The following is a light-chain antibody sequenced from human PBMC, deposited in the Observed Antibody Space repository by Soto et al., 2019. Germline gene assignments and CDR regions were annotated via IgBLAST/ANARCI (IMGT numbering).Light chain of an antibody. CDR1: ISNIGTNS. Sequence: QSVLTQPPSASGTPGQSVTISCSGSISNIGTNSVNWYQQLPGMAPKLLVYNNHQRPSGVPDRFSGSKSGTSASLVISGLQSEDEAEYFCATWDDSLSGVLFGGGTKVTVL. CDR2: NNH. J-gene: IGLJ2*01. CDR3: ATWDDSLSGVL. V-gene: IGLV1-44*01.